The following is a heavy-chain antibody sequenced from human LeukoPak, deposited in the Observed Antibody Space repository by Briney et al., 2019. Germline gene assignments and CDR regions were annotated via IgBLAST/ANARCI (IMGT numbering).Heavy chain of an antibody. CDR1: RFTFSNCW. D-gene: IGHD3-10*01. Sequence: PGGSLRLSCAASRFTFSNCWMHWVRQAPGKGLVSVSRINSDGSSTTYADSVKGRFTISRDNAKNTLYLQMNSLRAEDTAVYYCARDGYGSGPDIDYWGQGTLVTVSS. CDR2: INSDGSST. V-gene: IGHV3-74*01. CDR3: ARDGYGSGPDIDY. J-gene: IGHJ4*02.